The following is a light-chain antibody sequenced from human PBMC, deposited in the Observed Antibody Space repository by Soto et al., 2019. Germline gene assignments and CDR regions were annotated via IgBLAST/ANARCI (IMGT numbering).Light chain of an antibody. CDR2: DVS. Sequence: QSALTQPRSVSGSPGQSVTISYTGTSSDVGGYNYVSWYQQHPGKAPKLMIYDVSKRPSGVPDRFSGSKSGNTASLTISGPQAEDEADNYGGSLAASYTWVLGGGTKRTAL. CDR1: SSDVGGYNY. V-gene: IGLV2-11*01. J-gene: IGLJ3*02. CDR3: GSLAASYTWV.